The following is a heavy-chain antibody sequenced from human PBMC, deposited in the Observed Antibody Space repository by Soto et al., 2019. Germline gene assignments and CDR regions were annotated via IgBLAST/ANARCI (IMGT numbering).Heavy chain of an antibody. D-gene: IGHD6-6*01. CDR1: GFTFSNAW. Sequence: PGGSLRLSCAASGFTFSNAWMSWVRQAPGKGLEWVGRIKSKTDGGTTDYAAPVKGRFTISRDDSKNTLYLQMNSLKTEDTAVYYCTTGGYSSSSTLLYYYYYGMDVWGQGTTVTVSS. CDR3: TTGGYSSSSTLLYYYYYGMDV. CDR2: IKSKTDGGTT. V-gene: IGHV3-15*01. J-gene: IGHJ6*02.